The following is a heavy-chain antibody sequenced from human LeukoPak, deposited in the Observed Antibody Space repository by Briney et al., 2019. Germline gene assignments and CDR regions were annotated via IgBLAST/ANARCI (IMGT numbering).Heavy chain of an antibody. V-gene: IGHV3-66*01. CDR1: GFTFSNKA. CDR3: AREFGSAVDY. D-gene: IGHD2-15*01. J-gene: IGHJ4*02. Sequence: GGSLRLSCAASGFTFSNKAMSWVRQAPGKGLEWVSVIYSGGSTYCADSVKGRFTISRDNSKNTLYLQMNSLRAEDTAVYYCAREFGSAVDYWGQGTLVTVSS. CDR2: IYSGGST.